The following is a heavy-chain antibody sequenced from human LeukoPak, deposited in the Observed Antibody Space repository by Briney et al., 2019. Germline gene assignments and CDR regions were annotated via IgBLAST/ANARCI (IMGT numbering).Heavy chain of an antibody. J-gene: IGHJ4*02. V-gene: IGHV3-33*01. D-gene: IGHD4-17*01. CDR2: IWNDGSNK. Sequence: QAGGSLRLSCAASGFTSSSYGMHWVRQAPGKGLEWVAVIWNDGSNKYYADSVKGRFTISRDNSKNTLYLQMNSLRAEDTAVYYCARDLGATVTHLYYFDYWGQGTLVTVSS. CDR3: ARDLGATVTHLYYFDY. CDR1: GFTSSSYG.